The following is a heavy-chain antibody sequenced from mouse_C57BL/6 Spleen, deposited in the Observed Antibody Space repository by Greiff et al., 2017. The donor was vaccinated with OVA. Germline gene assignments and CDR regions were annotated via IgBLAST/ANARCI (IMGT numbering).Heavy chain of an antibody. D-gene: IGHD1-1*01. J-gene: IGHJ3*01. CDR2: IHPTSGGT. CDR1: GYTFTSYW. Sequence: QVQLQQPGAELVKPGASVKLSCTASGYTFTSYWMHWVKQRPGQGLEWIGMIHPTSGGTHYNEKFTIKATLTIDKSSSTAYMQLSSLTAEDAAVYYCYGDGLAYWGQGTLVTVSA. CDR3: YGDGLAY. V-gene: IGHV1-64*01.